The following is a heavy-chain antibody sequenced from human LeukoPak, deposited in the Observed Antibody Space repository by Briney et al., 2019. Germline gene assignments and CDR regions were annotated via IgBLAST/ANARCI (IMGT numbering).Heavy chain of an antibody. J-gene: IGHJ4*02. V-gene: IGHV3-23*01. CDR1: GLTFTNAW. CDR3: AKLDYFDTH. CDR2: ITGSSAST. D-gene: IGHD3-22*01. Sequence: GGSLRLSCAASGLTFTNAWMSWVRQAPGKGLEWVSSITGSSASTYYADSVKGRFTISRDNSKNTLYLQMNSLRAEDMAVYFCAKLDYFDTHWGQGTLVTVSS.